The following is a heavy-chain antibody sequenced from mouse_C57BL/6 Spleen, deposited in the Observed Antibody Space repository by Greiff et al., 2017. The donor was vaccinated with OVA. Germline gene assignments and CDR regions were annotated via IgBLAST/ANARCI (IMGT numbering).Heavy chain of an antibody. CDR1: GFTFSDYY. CDR2: INYDGSST. J-gene: IGHJ4*01. V-gene: IGHV5-16*01. Sequence: DVQLVESEGGLVQPGSSMKLSCTASGFTFSDYYMAWVRQVPEKGLEWVANINYDGSSTYYLDSLKSRFIISRDNAKNILYLQMSSLKSEDTATYYCARDPDGYAMDYWGQGTSVTVSS. CDR3: ARDPDGYAMDY.